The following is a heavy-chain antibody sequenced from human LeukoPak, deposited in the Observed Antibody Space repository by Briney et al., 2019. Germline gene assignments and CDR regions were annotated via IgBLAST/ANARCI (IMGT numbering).Heavy chain of an antibody. Sequence: PGGSLRLSCAASVFTFSSYAMSWVRQAPGKGLEWVSAISGSGGSTYYADSVKGRFTISRDNSKNTLYLQMNSLRAEDTAVYYCAKDQKHYSSGYESEYFQHWGQGTLVTVSS. CDR1: VFTFSSYA. CDR2: ISGSGGST. D-gene: IGHD3-22*01. V-gene: IGHV3-23*01. CDR3: AKDQKHYSSGYESEYFQH. J-gene: IGHJ1*01.